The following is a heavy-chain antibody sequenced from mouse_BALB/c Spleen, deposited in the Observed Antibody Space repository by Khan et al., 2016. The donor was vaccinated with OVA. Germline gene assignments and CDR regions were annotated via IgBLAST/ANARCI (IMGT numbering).Heavy chain of an antibody. J-gene: IGHJ3*01. CDR1: GYTFTSYW. D-gene: IGHD2-1*01. CDR3: ARGYFGNYEFVY. CDR2: IFPGTGTT. V-gene: IGHV1S132*01. Sequence: QVQLQQSGAELVKPGASVKLSCKTSGYTFTSYWIQWVKQRPGQGLGWIGQIFPGTGTTYYNENFKGKATLTVDTSSSTAYMQLSSLTSEDSAVYFCARGYFGNYEFVYWGQGTLVTDSP.